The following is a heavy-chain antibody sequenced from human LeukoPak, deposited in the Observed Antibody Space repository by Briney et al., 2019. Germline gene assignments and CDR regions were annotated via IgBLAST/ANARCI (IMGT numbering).Heavy chain of an antibody. Sequence: QPGGSLRLSCAASGFTFSSYDMNWVRQAPGKGLEWVSYVSSSSSIIQYADSVKGRFTISRDNAKNSLYLQVNSLRAEDTAVYYCARTHSILAHTPYFDNWGQGTLVTVSS. D-gene: IGHD3-3*02. J-gene: IGHJ4*02. CDR2: VSSSSSII. V-gene: IGHV3-48*04. CDR3: ARTHSILAHTPYFDN. CDR1: GFTFSSYD.